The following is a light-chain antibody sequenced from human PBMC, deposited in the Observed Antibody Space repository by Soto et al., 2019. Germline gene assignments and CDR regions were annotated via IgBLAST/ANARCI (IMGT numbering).Light chain of an antibody. J-gene: IGLJ1*01. V-gene: IGLV2-14*01. CDR2: EVS. CDR3: SSYTSSSTLYV. CDR1: PSDVGAYNY. Sequence: QSALTQPASVSGSPGQSITISCTGSPSDVGAYNYVSWYQQHPDKAPKLMIFEVSNRPSGVSNRFSGSKSGNTASLTISGLQAEDEADYYCSSYTSSSTLYVFGTGTKLTVL.